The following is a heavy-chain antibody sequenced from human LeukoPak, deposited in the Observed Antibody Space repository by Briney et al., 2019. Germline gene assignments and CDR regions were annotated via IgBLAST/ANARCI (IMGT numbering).Heavy chain of an antibody. CDR3: AKSEEDGWSDALAI. Sequence: PGRSLRLSCAASAFTFSSYDMHWVRQVPGKGLEWVAVISFDGSNKYYADSVKGRFTISRDNSKNTLFLQMNSLRAEDTAVYYCAKSEEDGWSDALAIWRQGTMVTVSS. CDR2: ISFDGSNK. CDR1: AFTFSSYD. D-gene: IGHD6-19*01. V-gene: IGHV3-30*18. J-gene: IGHJ3*02.